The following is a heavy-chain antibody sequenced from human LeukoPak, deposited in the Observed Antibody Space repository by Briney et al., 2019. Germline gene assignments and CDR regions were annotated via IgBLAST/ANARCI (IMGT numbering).Heavy chain of an antibody. V-gene: IGHV3-23*01. Sequence: GGSLRLSCAVSGFSLSRYAMSWVRQAPGKGLERVSAISDSGGSTYYADSVKGRFTISRDNSRNTLYLQMNTLRAEDTAVYYCAKCRGSSWSDYFDYWGQGTLVTVSS. D-gene: IGHD6-13*01. CDR1: GFSLSRYA. J-gene: IGHJ4*02. CDR3: AKCRGSSWSDYFDY. CDR2: ISDSGGST.